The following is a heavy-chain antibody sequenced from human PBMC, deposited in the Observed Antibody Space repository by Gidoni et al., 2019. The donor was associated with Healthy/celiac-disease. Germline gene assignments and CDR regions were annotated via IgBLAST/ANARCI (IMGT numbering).Heavy chain of an antibody. CDR2: ISSSSSYI. CDR3: ARDGVRSSWYGETFYYYGMDV. Sequence: EVQLVESGGGLVKPGGSLRLSCAASGFTFSSYSMTLVRQAPGKGLAWVSSISSSSSYIYYADSVKGRFTISRDNAKNSLYLQMNSLRAEDTAVYYCARDGVRSSWYGETFYYYGMDVWGQGTTVTVSS. J-gene: IGHJ6*02. V-gene: IGHV3-21*01. D-gene: IGHD6-13*01. CDR1: GFTFSSYS.